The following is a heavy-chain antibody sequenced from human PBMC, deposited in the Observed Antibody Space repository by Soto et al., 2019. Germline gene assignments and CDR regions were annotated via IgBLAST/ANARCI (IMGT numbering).Heavy chain of an antibody. D-gene: IGHD3-10*01. Sequence: GESLKISCKGSGYSFTSYWIGWVRQMPGKGLEWMGIIYPGNSDTRYSPSFQGQVTISADKSISTAYLQWSSLKASDTAMYYCARLWKVRGVMHYGMDVWGQGTTVTVS. CDR1: GYSFTSYW. V-gene: IGHV5-51*01. CDR2: IYPGNSDT. CDR3: ARLWKVRGVMHYGMDV. J-gene: IGHJ6*02.